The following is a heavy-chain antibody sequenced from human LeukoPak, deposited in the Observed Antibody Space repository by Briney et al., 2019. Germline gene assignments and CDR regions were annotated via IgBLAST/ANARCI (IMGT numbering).Heavy chain of an antibody. CDR3: ARELGYSYGSFDY. J-gene: IGHJ4*02. V-gene: IGHV1-69*06. CDR1: GGTFSSYA. D-gene: IGHD5-18*01. CDR2: IIPIFGTA. Sequence: ASVKVSCKASGGTFSSYAISWVRQAPGQGLEWMGGIIPIFGTANYAQKFQGRVTITADKSTSTAYMKLSSLRSEDTAVYYCARELGYSYGSFDYWGQGTLVTVSS.